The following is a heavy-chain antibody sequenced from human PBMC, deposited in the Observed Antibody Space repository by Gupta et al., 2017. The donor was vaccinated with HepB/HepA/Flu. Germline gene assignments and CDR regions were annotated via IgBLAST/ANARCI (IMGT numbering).Heavy chain of an antibody. CDR2: INSDGSST. J-gene: IGHJ4*02. V-gene: IGHV3-74*01. CDR3: ARGRYCSSTSCPWIDY. CDR1: GFTFSSYW. D-gene: IGHD2-2*01. Sequence: EVQLVESGGGLVQPGGSLRLSCAASGFTFSSYWMHWVRQAPGKGLVWVSRINSDGSSTSYADSVKGRFTMSRDNAKNTLYLQMNSLRAEDTAVYYCARGRYCSSTSCPWIDYWGQGTLVTVS.